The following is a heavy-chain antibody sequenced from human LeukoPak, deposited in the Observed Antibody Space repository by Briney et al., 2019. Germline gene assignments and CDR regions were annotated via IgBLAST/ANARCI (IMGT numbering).Heavy chain of an antibody. D-gene: IGHD6-13*01. CDR2: IYTSGST. V-gene: IGHV4-4*07. CDR1: GGSISSYY. J-gene: IGHJ6*03. Sequence: PSETLSLTCTVSGGSISSYYWSWIRQPAGKGLEWIGRIYTSGSTNYNPSLKSRVTMSVDTSKNQFSLKLSSVTAADTAVYYCATTGSIAAAGKDYYYYYMDVWGKGTTVTVSS. CDR3: ATTGSIAAAGKDYYYYYMDV.